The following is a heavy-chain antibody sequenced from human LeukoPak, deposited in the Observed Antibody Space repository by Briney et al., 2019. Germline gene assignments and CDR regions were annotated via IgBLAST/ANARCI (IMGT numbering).Heavy chain of an antibody. D-gene: IGHD3-3*01. CDR2: INNDGSST. J-gene: IGHJ4*02. CDR3: VRERNNFWSGHHSIFDS. V-gene: IGHV3-74*01. CDR1: GFIFSDHW. Sequence: GGSLRLACAASGFIFSDHWMHWVRQAPGKGLVWLSRINNDGSSTIYADSVKGRFTFSRDNAENTLFLEMSSLRVEDTAVYYCVRERNNFWSGHHSIFDSWGQGTLVTVSS.